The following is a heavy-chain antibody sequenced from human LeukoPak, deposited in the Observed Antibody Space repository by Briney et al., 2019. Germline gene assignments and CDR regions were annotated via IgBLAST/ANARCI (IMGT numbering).Heavy chain of an antibody. J-gene: IGHJ4*02. D-gene: IGHD3-9*01. CDR3: ARDVIAVDYDILTGFDY. CDR1: GFTFSSFW. CDR2: LNSDGSTT. V-gene: IGHV3-74*01. Sequence: GGSLRLSCAASGFTFSSFWMHWVRQVPGKGLVWVSGLNSDGSTTGYADSVKGRFTISRDNAKNSLYLQMNSLRAEDTAVYYCARDVIAVDYDILTGFDYWGQGTLVTVSS.